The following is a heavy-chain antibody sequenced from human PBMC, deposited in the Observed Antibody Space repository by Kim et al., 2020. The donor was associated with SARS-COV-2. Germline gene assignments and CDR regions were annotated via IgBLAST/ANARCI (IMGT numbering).Heavy chain of an antibody. Sequence: SETLSLTCTVSGASISSYYWSWIRQPPGKGLEWIGYIYYSGSTNYNPSLKSRVTISVDTSKNQFSLKLSSVTAADTAVYYCARRTMTYFDYWGQGTLVTVSS. J-gene: IGHJ4*02. D-gene: IGHD3-22*01. CDR3: ARRTMTYFDY. CDR1: GASISSYY. V-gene: IGHV4-59*08. CDR2: IYYSGST.